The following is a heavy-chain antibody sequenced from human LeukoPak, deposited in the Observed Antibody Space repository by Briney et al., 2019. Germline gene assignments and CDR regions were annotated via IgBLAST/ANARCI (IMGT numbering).Heavy chain of an antibody. CDR1: GFTFDDYG. CDR3: ATYRQVLLPFES. D-gene: IGHD2-8*02. Sequence: GGSLRLSCAASGFTFDDYGMSWVRQAPGKGLEWVSGINWNGGSTGYADSVKGRFTISRDDAKNSLYLQMNSLRAEDTAIYYCATYRQVLLPFESWGQGTLVTVSS. J-gene: IGHJ4*02. V-gene: IGHV3-20*04. CDR2: INWNGGST.